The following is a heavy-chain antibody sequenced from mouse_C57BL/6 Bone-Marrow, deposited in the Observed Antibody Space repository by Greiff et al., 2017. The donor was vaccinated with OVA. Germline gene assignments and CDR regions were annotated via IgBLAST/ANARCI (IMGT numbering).Heavy chain of an antibody. V-gene: IGHV1-15*01. J-gene: IGHJ2*01. D-gene: IGHD2-3*01. Sequence: QVHVKQSGAELVRPGASVTLSCKASGYTFTDYEMHWVKQTPVHGLEWIGAIDPETGGTAYNQKFKGKAILTADKSSSTAYMELRSLTSEDSAVYYCTRFDGYYKVYFDYWGQGTTLTVSS. CDR3: TRFDGYYKVYFDY. CDR2: IDPETGGT. CDR1: GYTFTDYE.